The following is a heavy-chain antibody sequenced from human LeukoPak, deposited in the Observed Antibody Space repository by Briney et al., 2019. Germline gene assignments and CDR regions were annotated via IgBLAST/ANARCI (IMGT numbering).Heavy chain of an antibody. Sequence: GGSLRLSCAASGFTSSSYWMSWVRQAPGKGLEWEANIKQDGSEKYYVDSVKGRFTISRDNAKNSLYLQMNSLRAEDTAVYYCAREAAKDTAMVTYAEYFDLWGRGTLVTVSS. J-gene: IGHJ2*01. V-gene: IGHV3-7*03. CDR3: AREAAKDTAMVTYAEYFDL. CDR1: GFTSSSYW. D-gene: IGHD5-18*01. CDR2: IKQDGSEK.